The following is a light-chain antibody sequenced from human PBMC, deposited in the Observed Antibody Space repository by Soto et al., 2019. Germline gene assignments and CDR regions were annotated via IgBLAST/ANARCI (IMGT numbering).Light chain of an antibody. Sequence: EIVMTQSPATLSVATGERATLSCRASQSVSGNLAWYQQKPGQAPRLLIYGASTRATGIPARFSGSGSGTEFTLTISSLQSVDFAVYYCQQYNKWPPWTFGQGTKVEIK. V-gene: IGKV3-15*01. J-gene: IGKJ1*01. CDR1: QSVSGN. CDR3: QQYNKWPPWT. CDR2: GAS.